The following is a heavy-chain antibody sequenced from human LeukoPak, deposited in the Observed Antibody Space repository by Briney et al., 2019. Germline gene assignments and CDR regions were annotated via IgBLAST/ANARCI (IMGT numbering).Heavy chain of an antibody. J-gene: IGHJ3*02. CDR3: ARAHASLCITMIVVGEHAFDI. V-gene: IGHV1-8*03. CDR2: MNPNSGNT. D-gene: IGHD3-22*01. Sequence: ASVKVSCKASGYTFTSYDINWVRQATGQGLEWMGWMNPNSGNTGYAQKFQGRVTITRNTSISTAYMELSSLRSEDTAVYYCARAHASLCITMIVVGEHAFDIWGQGTMVTVSS. CDR1: GYTFTSYD.